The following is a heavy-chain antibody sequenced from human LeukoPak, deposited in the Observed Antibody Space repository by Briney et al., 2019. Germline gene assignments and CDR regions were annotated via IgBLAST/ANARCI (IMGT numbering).Heavy chain of an antibody. D-gene: IGHD5-12*01. V-gene: IGHV3-15*01. J-gene: IGHJ4*02. CDR1: GFTVSSNY. Sequence: PGGSLRLSCAASGFTVSSNYMSWVRQAPGKGLEWVGRIKSKRDGVTTDYAAPVKGRFTISRDDSKNTLFLQMSSLTTEDTALYSCITDDSGYDWGYWGQGTLVTVSS. CDR2: IKSKRDGVTT. CDR3: ITDDSGYDWGY.